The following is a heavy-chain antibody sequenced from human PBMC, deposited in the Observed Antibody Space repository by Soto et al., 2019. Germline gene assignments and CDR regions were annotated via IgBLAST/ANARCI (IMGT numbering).Heavy chain of an antibody. CDR1: GFTFSSYW. CDR2: IKQDGSEK. J-gene: IGHJ4*02. V-gene: IGHV3-7*01. D-gene: IGHD1-7*01. Sequence: GGSLRLSCAASGFTFSSYWMSWVRQAPGKGLEWVANIKQDGSEKYYVDSVKGRFTISRDNAKNSLYLQMNSLRAEDTAVYYCARGSNPPRRNWNYYFDYWGQGTLVTVSS. CDR3: ARGSNPPRRNWNYYFDY.